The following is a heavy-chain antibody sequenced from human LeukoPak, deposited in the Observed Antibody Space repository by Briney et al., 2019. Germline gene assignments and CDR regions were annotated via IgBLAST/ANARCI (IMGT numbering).Heavy chain of an antibody. V-gene: IGHV4-59*08. Sequence: SETLSLTCTVSGGSITSYSRSWIRQPPGKGLEWIGYIYYSGSTYYNPSLKSRVTISVDTSKNQFSLKLSSVTAADRAVYYCARVWGSGAREGNCCDPGGQGTLVTVSS. CDR1: GGSITSYS. CDR3: ARVWGSGAREGNCCDP. J-gene: IGHJ5*02. CDR2: IYYSGST. D-gene: IGHD3-10*01.